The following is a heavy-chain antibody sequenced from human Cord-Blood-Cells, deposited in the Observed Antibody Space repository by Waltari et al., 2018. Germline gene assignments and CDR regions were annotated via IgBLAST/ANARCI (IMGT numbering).Heavy chain of an antibody. CDR1: GFTFTSYS. Sequence: EVQLVESGGGLVKPGGSLRLSCAASGFTFTSYSMTWVRQAPGKGLEWVSSISSSSSYIYYADSVKGRFTISRDNAKNSLYLQMNSLRAEDTAVYYCARDFKPWYFDLWGRGTLVTVSS. CDR2: ISSSSSYI. CDR3: ARDFKPWYFDL. J-gene: IGHJ2*01. V-gene: IGHV3-21*01.